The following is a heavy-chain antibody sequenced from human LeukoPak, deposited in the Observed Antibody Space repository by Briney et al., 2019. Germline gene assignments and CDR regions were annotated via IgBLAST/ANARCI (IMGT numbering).Heavy chain of an antibody. CDR3: AKDELLEVTETPFDAFDI. V-gene: IGHV3-30*02. D-gene: IGHD3-3*01. J-gene: IGHJ3*02. CDR1: GFAFSSYG. CDR2: IRYDGSNK. Sequence: PGGSLRVSCAASGFAFSSYGMHWVRQAPGKGLEWVAFIRYDGSNKYYADSVKGRFTISRDNSKNTLYLQMNSLRAEDTAVYYCAKDELLEVTETPFDAFDIWGQGTMVTVSS.